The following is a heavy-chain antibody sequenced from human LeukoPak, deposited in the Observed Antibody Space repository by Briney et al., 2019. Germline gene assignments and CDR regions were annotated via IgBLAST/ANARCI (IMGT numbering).Heavy chain of an antibody. J-gene: IGHJ5*02. CDR2: ISYGGSNK. Sequence: GGSLRLSCAASGFTFSSYAMHWVRQAPGKGLEWVAVISYGGSNKYYADSVKGRFTISRDNSKNTLYLQMNSLRAEDTAVYYCARDVHDYGDLNWFDPWGQGTLVTVSS. CDR1: GFTFSSYA. CDR3: ARDVHDYGDLNWFDP. V-gene: IGHV3-30-3*01. D-gene: IGHD4-17*01.